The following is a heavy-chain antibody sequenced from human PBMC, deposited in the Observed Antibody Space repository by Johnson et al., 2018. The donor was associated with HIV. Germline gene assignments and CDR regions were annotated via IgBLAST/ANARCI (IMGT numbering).Heavy chain of an antibody. Sequence: VQLVESGGGVVRPGGSLRLSCAASGFTFDDYGMSWVRQGPGKGLEWVYGIDWKGGRQSYVDSGKGRFPISRDNAKKSLYMEMNNLRAEDTALYYCARQHYYDSSGQGGGLDIWGQGTMVTVSS. V-gene: IGHV3-20*04. J-gene: IGHJ3*02. CDR3: ARQHYYDSSGQGGGLDI. CDR2: IDWKGGRQ. D-gene: IGHD3-22*01. CDR1: GFTFDDYG.